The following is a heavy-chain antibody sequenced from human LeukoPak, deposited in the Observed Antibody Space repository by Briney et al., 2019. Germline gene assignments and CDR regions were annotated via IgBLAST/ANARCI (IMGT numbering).Heavy chain of an antibody. CDR3: AKEGDYYGSGSYRDSFDI. CDR2: IRYDGINK. CDR1: GFTFSTHG. D-gene: IGHD3-10*01. J-gene: IGHJ3*02. V-gene: IGHV3-30*02. Sequence: PGGSLRLSCAASGFTFSTHGMHWVRQAPGKGLEWVAFIRYDGINKYYADSVKGRFTISRDSFKNTLYLQMNSLRPEDTAVYYCAKEGDYYGSGSYRDSFDIWGQGTRATVSS.